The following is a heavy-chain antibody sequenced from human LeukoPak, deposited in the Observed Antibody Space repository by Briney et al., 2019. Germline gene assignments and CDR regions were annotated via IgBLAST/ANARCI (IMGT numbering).Heavy chain of an antibody. Sequence: GESLKISCKGSGYSFADWWIGWIRQMPGKGLEWMGFIYPGDSDTRYSPSFQGQVTISADRSIETAYLHWSSLKASDSAIYYCARRGGDKEYFEYWGQGTLVTVSS. V-gene: IGHV5-51*01. CDR3: ARRGGDKEYFEY. CDR2: IYPGDSDT. CDR1: GYSFADWW. D-gene: IGHD2-21*01. J-gene: IGHJ4*02.